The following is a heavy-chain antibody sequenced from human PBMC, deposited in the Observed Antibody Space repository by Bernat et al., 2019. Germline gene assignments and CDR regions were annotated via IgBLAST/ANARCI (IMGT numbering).Heavy chain of an antibody. CDR2: VCYDGSNK. Sequence: QVQLVESGGGVVQPGRSLRLSCAASGFTFSNYGMHWVRQAPGKGLEWVAVVCYDGSNKYYADSVKGRFTISRDNSKNTLYLQMNSLRAEDTAVYYCARETMVQGVIPDYWGQGTLVTVSS. J-gene: IGHJ4*02. CDR3: ARETMVQGVIPDY. D-gene: IGHD3-10*01. CDR1: GFTFSNYG. V-gene: IGHV3-33*01.